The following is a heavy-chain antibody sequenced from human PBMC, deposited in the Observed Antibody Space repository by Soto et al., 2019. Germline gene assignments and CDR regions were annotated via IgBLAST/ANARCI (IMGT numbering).Heavy chain of an antibody. V-gene: IGHV3-23*01. Sequence: EVQLLESGGGLVQPGGSLTLSCAASGFTFSSSGMSWVRQAPGKGLEWISGLSGSDGRTTYADSVSGRFTISRDNSKNTLYLQMDSLRVGDTGVYYCAKDSGYDSNDWGLGTLVTVYS. CDR3: AKDSGYDSND. J-gene: IGHJ4*02. D-gene: IGHD3-22*01. CDR1: GFTFSSSG. CDR2: LSGSDGRT.